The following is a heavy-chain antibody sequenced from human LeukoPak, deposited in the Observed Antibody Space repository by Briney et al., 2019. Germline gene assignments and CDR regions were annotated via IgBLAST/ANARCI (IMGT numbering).Heavy chain of an antibody. CDR2: ISSSSSTI. D-gene: IGHD4-17*01. CDR1: GFTFSSYS. J-gene: IGHJ3*02. V-gene: IGHV3-48*04. Sequence: PGGSLRLSCAASGFTFSSYSMNWVRQAPGKGLEWVSYISSSSSTIYYADSVKGRFTISRDNAKNSLYLQMNSLRAEDTAVYYCASYHDYGDSSDAFDIWGQGTMVTVSS. CDR3: ASYHDYGDSSDAFDI.